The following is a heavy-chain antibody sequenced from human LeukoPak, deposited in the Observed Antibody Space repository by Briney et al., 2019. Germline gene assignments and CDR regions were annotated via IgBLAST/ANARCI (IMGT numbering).Heavy chain of an antibody. V-gene: IGHV1-3*01. CDR2: INLANGDK. CDR3: ASKPRGESRPFEY. CDR1: GYTFTAHA. Sequence: ASVKVSCKASGYTFTAHAGHWVRQAPGRRLAWMGWINLANGDKGYSQEYQGRVDITSDTSASLGYMEMIRLISEYTAVYYCASKPRGESRPFEYWGQGTLVTVSS. D-gene: IGHD3-16*01. J-gene: IGHJ4*02.